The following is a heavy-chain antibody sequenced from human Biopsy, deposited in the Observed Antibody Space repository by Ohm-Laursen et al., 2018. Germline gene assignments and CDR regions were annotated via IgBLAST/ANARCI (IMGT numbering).Heavy chain of an antibody. CDR3: ATAAYAPPYFDL. Sequence: SLRLSCTAPGVTLSGYAMNWVRQAPGKGLEWVSSITGGGNYINYADSVRGRFTISRDNSKNSVYLEMSSLSAEDTAVYFCATAAYAPPYFDLWGRGTVVTVSS. D-gene: IGHD4-17*01. V-gene: IGHV3-21*06. J-gene: IGHJ4*02. CDR2: ITGGGNYI. CDR1: GVTLSGYA.